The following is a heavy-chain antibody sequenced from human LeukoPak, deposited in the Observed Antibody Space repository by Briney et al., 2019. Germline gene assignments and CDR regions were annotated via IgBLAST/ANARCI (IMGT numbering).Heavy chain of an antibody. Sequence: SETLSLTCTVSGGSISNYYWSWIRQPPGKGLEWIGNIYDSGSTNYNPSLKSRVTISVYTSKNQFSLKLNSVTAADTAVYYCARGALRGYIYGPFFDYWGQGTLVTVSS. CDR1: GGSISNYY. CDR3: ARGALRGYIYGPFFDY. J-gene: IGHJ4*02. V-gene: IGHV4-59*01. D-gene: IGHD5-18*01. CDR2: IYDSGST.